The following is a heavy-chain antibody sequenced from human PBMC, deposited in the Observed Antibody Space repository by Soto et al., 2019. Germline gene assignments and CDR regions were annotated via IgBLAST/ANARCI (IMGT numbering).Heavy chain of an antibody. J-gene: IGHJ5*02. CDR1: GFTVRANY. CDR2: IYSGGTT. Sequence: EVQLVESGGGLIQPGGSLRLSCAVSGFTVRANYMSWVRQAPGKGLEWVSVIYSGGTTYYADSVKGRFIISRDISKTTLSPQMNILAGEDTGVYYCPGYGSWGQGTMVTVSS. D-gene: IGHD5-12*01. V-gene: IGHV3-53*01. CDR3: PGYGS.